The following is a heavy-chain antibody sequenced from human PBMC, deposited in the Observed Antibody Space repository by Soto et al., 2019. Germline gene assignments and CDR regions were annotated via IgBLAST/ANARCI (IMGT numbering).Heavy chain of an antibody. V-gene: IGHV3-43*01. CDR1: GFTFDDYT. Sequence: GSRRLSCAASGFTFDDYTMHWVRQAPGKGLEWVSLISWDGGSTYYADSVKGRFTISRDNSKNSLYLQMNSLRTEDTALYYCAKAPRGFYCSSTSCYVHELDYRGQGTLVTVSS. CDR2: ISWDGGST. D-gene: IGHD2-2*01. CDR3: AKAPRGFYCSSTSCYVHELDY. J-gene: IGHJ4*02.